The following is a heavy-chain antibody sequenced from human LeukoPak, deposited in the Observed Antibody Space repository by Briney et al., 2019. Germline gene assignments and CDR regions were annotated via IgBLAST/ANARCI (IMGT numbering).Heavy chain of an antibody. CDR3: AREIRGYDCNFDY. CDR2: IYYSGST. J-gene: IGHJ4*02. CDR1: GGSISSSSYY. V-gene: IGHV4-39*02. D-gene: IGHD5-12*01. Sequence: PSETLSLTCTVSGGSISSSSYYWGWIRQPPGKGLEWIGSIYYSGSTYYNPSLKSRVIISVDTSKNQFSLKLSSVTAADTAVYYCAREIRGYDCNFDYWGQGTLVTVSS.